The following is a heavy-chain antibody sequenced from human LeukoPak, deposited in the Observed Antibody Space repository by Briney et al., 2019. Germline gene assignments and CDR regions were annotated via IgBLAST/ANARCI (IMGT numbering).Heavy chain of an antibody. Sequence: SETLSLTCSLSGHSISSNYYWGWIRQPPGKGLERIGSISHSGSTYYNPSLKSPLTMSVHTSKNQLSLKLRSVIAADTAIYYCTRGTYYDFWSGYYSDYWGQGTLVAVSS. CDR3: TRGTYYDFWSGYYSDY. D-gene: IGHD3-3*01. CDR1: GHSISSNYY. J-gene: IGHJ4*02. CDR2: ISHSGST. V-gene: IGHV4-38-2*02.